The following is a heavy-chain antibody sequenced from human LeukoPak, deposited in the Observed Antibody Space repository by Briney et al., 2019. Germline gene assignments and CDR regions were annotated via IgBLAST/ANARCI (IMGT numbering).Heavy chain of an antibody. CDR1: GYTFTGHY. Sequence: ASVKVSCKASGYTFTGHYMHWVRQATGQGLEWMGWMNPNRGNTGYAQKFPGRGTITRNTSISTAYMELSSLRSEDTAVYYCERGSSLISYFDYWGQGTLVTVSS. CDR2: MNPNRGNT. J-gene: IGHJ4*02. CDR3: ERGSSLISYFDY. V-gene: IGHV1-8*03. D-gene: IGHD6-6*01.